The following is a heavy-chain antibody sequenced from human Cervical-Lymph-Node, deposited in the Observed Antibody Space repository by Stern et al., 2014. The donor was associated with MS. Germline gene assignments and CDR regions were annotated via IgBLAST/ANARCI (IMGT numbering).Heavy chain of an antibody. J-gene: IGHJ4*02. V-gene: IGHV3-30*01. CDR3: ARDGGYGPYFDY. CDR1: GFTFSSYA. D-gene: IGHD5-18*01. Sequence: QVQLVQSGGGVVQPGRSLRLSCAASGFTFSSYAMHWVRQAPGKGLEWVAVISYDGSNKYYADSVKGRFTISRDNSKNTLYLQMNSLRAEDTAVYYCARDGGYGPYFDYWGQGTLVTVSS. CDR2: ISYDGSNK.